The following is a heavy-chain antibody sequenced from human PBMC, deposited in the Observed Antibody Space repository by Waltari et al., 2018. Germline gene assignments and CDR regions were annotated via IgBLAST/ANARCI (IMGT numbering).Heavy chain of an antibody. J-gene: IGHJ6*03. CDR3: ARGSYSDYYYYMDV. D-gene: IGHD2-21*01. CDR1: GGSISSYY. Sequence: QVQLQESGPGLVKPSETLSLTCTVSGGSISSYYWSWLRRPAGKGLESTGLNDNSGSNNYNPSLKSRVTMSVDTSKNQFSLKLSSVTAADTAVYYGARGSYSDYYYYMDVWGKGTTVTVSS. V-gene: IGHV4-4*07. CDR2: NDNSGSN.